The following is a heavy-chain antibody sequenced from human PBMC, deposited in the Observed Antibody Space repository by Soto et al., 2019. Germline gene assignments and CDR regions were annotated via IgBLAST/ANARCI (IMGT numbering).Heavy chain of an antibody. D-gene: IGHD3-10*01. J-gene: IGHJ4*02. CDR3: ASNVGSGRYYFTDY. CDR1: GDSISNYY. V-gene: IGHV4-59*08. Sequence: SETLSLTCTVSGDSISNYYWSWIRQLPGKGLEWIGYIYYSGSTNYNPSLKSRVTISVDTSKNQFSLKLSSVTAADTAVYYCASNVGSGRYYFTDYWXQGTLVTVSS. CDR2: IYYSGST.